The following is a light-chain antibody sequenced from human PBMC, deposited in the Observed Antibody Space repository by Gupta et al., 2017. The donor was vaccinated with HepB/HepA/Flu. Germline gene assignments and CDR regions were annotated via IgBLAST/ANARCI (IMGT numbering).Light chain of an antibody. V-gene: IGLV1-44*01. J-gene: IGLJ3*02. CDR1: SSNIGSSP. CDR2: SNN. CDR3: ATWDDSLNGVM. Sequence: QSVLTQPPSASVTPGQRVTISCSGSSSNIGSSPINWYQQLPGTAPKLLIYSNNQRPSGVPGRFSGPKSGTSASLAISGLQSEDEADYYCATWDDSLNGVMFGGGTKLTVL.